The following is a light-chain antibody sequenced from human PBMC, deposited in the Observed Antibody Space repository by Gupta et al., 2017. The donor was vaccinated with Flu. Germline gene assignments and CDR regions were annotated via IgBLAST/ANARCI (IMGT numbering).Light chain of an antibody. J-gene: IGKJ1*01. CDR3: QQENSSSWT. CDR2: KAS. Sequence: PSTLSASLGDRVTITCRARQNINYWLAWYQQQPGKAPKLLIYKASSGESGVPSRFSGSGSGTDFTLTISSRQPDDFATYYCQQENSSSWTFGQGTKVEVK. CDR1: QNINYW. V-gene: IGKV1-5*03.